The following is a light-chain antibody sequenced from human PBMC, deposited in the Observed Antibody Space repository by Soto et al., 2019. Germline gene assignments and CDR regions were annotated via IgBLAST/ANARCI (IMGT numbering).Light chain of an antibody. CDR1: QRPSNSH. V-gene: IGKV3D-20*02. CDR3: QQTFVTPRT. Sequence: EIVLTQSPGTLSLSPGERATLSCRASQRPSNSHVAWYLLKPGQAPRLLIFDTSSRATGIPDRFSGSVSGTDFTLTISRLEPEDFAVFYCQQTFVTPRTFGLGTTVEIK. CDR2: DTS. J-gene: IGKJ1*01.